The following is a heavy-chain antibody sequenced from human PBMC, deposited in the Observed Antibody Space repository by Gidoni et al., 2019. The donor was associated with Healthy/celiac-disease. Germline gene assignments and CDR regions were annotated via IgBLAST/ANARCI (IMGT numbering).Heavy chain of an antibody. Sequence: QVQLVQSGAEVKKPGSSVKVSCTASGGTFSSYAISWVRQAPGQGLEWMGRIIPILGIANYAQKFQGRVTITADKCTSTAYMELSSLRYEDTAVYYCARDCSGGSCTHEYYYYGMDVWGQGTTVTVSS. CDR2: IIPILGIA. CDR3: ARDCSGGSCTHEYYYYGMDV. J-gene: IGHJ6*02. D-gene: IGHD2-15*01. CDR1: GGTFSSYA. V-gene: IGHV1-69*09.